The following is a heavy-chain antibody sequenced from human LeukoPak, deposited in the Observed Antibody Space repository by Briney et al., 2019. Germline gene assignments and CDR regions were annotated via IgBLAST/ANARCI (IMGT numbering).Heavy chain of an antibody. Sequence: GGSLRLSCSASGFTFKSYAMHWVRQAPGKGLEWVSVIYSGGSTYYADSVKGRFTISRDNSKNTLYLQMNSLRAEDTAVYYCARGAGYNYPYYFDYWGQGTLVTVSS. CDR1: GFTFKSYA. V-gene: IGHV3-53*01. CDR2: IYSGGST. D-gene: IGHD5-24*01. CDR3: ARGAGYNYPYYFDY. J-gene: IGHJ4*02.